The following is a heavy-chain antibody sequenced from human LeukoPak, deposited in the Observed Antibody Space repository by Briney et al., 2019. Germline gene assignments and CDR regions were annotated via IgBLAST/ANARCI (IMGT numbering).Heavy chain of an antibody. CDR1: GGTFSSYA. D-gene: IGHD2-2*01. CDR2: MNPNSGNT. CDR3: ARHQLLSPFDI. V-gene: IGHV1-8*02. Sequence: ASVKVSCKASGGTFSSYAISWVRQATGQGLEWMGWMNPNSGNTGYAQKFQGRVTMTRNTSISTAYMELSSLRSEDTAVYYCARHQLLSPFDIWGQGTMVTVSS. J-gene: IGHJ3*02.